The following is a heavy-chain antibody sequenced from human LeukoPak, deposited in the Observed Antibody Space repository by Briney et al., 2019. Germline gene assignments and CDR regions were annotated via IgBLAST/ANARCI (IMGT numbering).Heavy chain of an antibody. CDR1: GGSFSGYY. CDR3: ARGLGYYDFWSGYSPWGYYYYYMDV. J-gene: IGHJ6*03. Sequence: SSETLTLTCAVYGGSFSGYYWSWIRQPPGKGLEWIGEINHSGSTNYNPSLKSRVTISVDTSKNQFSLKLSSVTAADTAVYYCARGLGYYDFWSGYSPWGYYYYYMDVWGKGTTVTVSS. CDR2: INHSGST. D-gene: IGHD3-3*01. V-gene: IGHV4-34*01.